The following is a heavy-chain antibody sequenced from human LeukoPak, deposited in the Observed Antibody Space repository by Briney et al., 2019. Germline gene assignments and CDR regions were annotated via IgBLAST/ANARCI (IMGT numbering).Heavy chain of an antibody. Sequence: QPGRSLRLSCAASGFTVSSNYMSWVRQAPGNGLEWVSIIYSSGSTYYADSVKGRFTISRDNSKNTLYLQMNSLRAEDTAVYHCAREALGGGGYWGQGTLVTVSS. J-gene: IGHJ4*02. CDR2: IYSSGST. CDR1: GFTVSSNY. V-gene: IGHV3-66*01. CDR3: AREALGGGGY. D-gene: IGHD3-10*01.